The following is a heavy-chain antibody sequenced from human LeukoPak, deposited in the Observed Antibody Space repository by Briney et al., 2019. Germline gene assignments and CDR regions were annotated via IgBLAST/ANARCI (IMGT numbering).Heavy chain of an antibody. CDR1: GGSISSYY. CDR3: AGHSGSYWY. D-gene: IGHD1-26*01. Sequence: PSQTLSLTCTVSGGSISSYYWSWIRQPPGKGLEWIGYIYYSGSTSYNPSLKSRVTISVDTSKNQFSLNLNSVTAADTAMYFCAGHSGSYWYWGQGTLVTVSS. J-gene: IGHJ4*02. V-gene: IGHV4-59*08. CDR2: IYYSGST.